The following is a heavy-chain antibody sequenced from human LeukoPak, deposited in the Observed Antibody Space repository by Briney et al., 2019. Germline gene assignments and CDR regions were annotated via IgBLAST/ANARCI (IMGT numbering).Heavy chain of an antibody. CDR3: ARTCSGGSCWDY. V-gene: IGHV4-30-2*01. Sequence: SQTLSLTCAVSGGSISSGGYSWSWIRQPPGKGLEWIGYIYHSGSTYYNPSLKSRVTISVDTSKNQFSLKLSSVTAADTAVYYCARTCSGGSCWDYWGQGTLVTVSS. CDR2: IYHSGST. J-gene: IGHJ4*02. CDR1: GGSISSGGYS. D-gene: IGHD2-15*01.